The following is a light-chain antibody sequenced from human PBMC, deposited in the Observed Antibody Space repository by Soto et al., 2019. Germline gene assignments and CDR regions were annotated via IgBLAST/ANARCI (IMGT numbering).Light chain of an antibody. V-gene: IGKV1-9*01. J-gene: IGKJ4*01. CDR2: APS. Sequence: IQVTQSPSSLSASVGDRFTITCRPRQAISSYLPGYQQKPGKPHILLIYAPSTLQSRVPSRFSGSGFGTDVTLTISSLHAEVFASYYCQQLRSYPSTFGGGTNVDIK. CDR3: QQLRSYPST. CDR1: QAISSY.